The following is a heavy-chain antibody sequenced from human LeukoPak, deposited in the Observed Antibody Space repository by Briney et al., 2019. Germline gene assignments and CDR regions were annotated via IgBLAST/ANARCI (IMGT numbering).Heavy chain of an antibody. CDR3: AKEMGQQLVLPDAFDI. CDR2: ISGSGTST. CDR1: GFTFRRFA. D-gene: IGHD6-6*01. Sequence: PGGSLRLSCAASGFTFRRFAMSWVRQAPGKGLEWVSAISGSGTSTYYADPVRGRFTVSRDNSKNTLYLQMDSLRAEDTAVYYCAKEMGQQLVLPDAFDIWGQGTMVTVSS. V-gene: IGHV3-23*01. J-gene: IGHJ3*02.